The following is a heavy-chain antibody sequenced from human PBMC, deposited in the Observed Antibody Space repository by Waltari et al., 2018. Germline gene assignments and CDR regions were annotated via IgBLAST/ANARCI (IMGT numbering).Heavy chain of an antibody. CDR3: GRSYDFWSGYPLDY. Sequence: QVQLQESGPGLVKPSETLSLTCAVSGDSINNYYWNWIRQPPGKELEWIGYIAYNGRTNYNPSLKSRVTISVDTSKTQFSLKLTSVTAADTAVYYCGRSYDFWSGYPLDYWGPGSLVTVFS. CDR2: IAYNGRT. D-gene: IGHD3-3*01. CDR1: GDSINNYY. J-gene: IGHJ4*02. V-gene: IGHV4-59*01.